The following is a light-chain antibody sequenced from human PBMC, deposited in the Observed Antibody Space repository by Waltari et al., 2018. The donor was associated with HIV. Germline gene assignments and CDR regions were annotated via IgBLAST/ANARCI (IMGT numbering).Light chain of an antibody. CDR2: GAS. Sequence: EILMTQSPATLSVSPGERVTLSCRASQSVSTNLAWYQQKPGQAPRLLIYGASFTATAIPARFSASGSGTEFTLTINSLQSEDFAVYYCQHYSNWPPWTFGQGTRVEFK. J-gene: IGKJ1*01. CDR3: QHYSNWPPWT. CDR1: QSVSTN. V-gene: IGKV3-15*01.